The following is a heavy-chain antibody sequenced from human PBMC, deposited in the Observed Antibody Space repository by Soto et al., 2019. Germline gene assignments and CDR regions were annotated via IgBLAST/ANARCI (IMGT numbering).Heavy chain of an antibody. CDR2: FDTEDGET. J-gene: IGHJ5*02. CDR3: ATSSWYRSWFDP. V-gene: IGHV1-24*01. Sequence: ASGKVSCKVSGYTLTELSMHWVRHAARKGLEWLGCFDTEDGETIYAQKFQGRVTMSEDTSTDTAYTELSSVRYEDTAAYYCATSSWYRSWFDPWGQGTLVTVS. CDR1: GYTLTELS. D-gene: IGHD6-13*01.